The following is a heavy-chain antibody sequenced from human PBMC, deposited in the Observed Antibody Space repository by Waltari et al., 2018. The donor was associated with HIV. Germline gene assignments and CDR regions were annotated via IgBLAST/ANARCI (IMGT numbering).Heavy chain of an antibody. J-gene: IGHJ4*02. Sequence: EEQLMESGGGLVQPGGSLRVSCAASGFTFIRYWMHWVRQAPGKGLVWVSRVNIDETTTTYADSVKGRFTISRDNAKDTLYLQMNSLRVEDTAIYYSARESPDGLYMEWLPTDYWDQGTLVTVSS. V-gene: IGHV3-74*03. CDR3: ARESPDGLYMEWLPTDY. CDR2: VNIDETTT. CDR1: GFTFIRYW. D-gene: IGHD3-3*01.